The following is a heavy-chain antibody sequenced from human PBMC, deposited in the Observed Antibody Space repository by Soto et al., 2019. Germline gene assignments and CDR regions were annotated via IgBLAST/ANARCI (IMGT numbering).Heavy chain of an antibody. Sequence: SETLSLTCSVSGGSITGSSFSWAWIRQSPGTGLQWIGSLSYSGSTYYNPSLEGRVAISTDTSKNAFSLELKLMTAADTATYFCARGLRWTRTFDFWGRGTLVTVSS. D-gene: IGHD3-16*01. CDR3: ARGLRWTRTFDF. CDR2: LSYSGST. J-gene: IGHJ4*02. V-gene: IGHV4-39*01. CDR1: GGSITGSSFS.